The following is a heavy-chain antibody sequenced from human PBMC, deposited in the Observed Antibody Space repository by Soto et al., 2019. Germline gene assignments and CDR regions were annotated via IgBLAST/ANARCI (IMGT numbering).Heavy chain of an antibody. V-gene: IGHV1-18*01. CDR3: TKDAKFDHIYTGYFVNDL. Sequence: ASVKVSCKASGYTFSNFGISWVRQAPGEGLEWMGWISPNSEKTKIAQRFQGRVTMTTDISTSTSYLELRGLTSDDTAVYYCTKDAKFDHIYTGYFVNDLWGR. CDR1: GYTFSNFG. J-gene: IGHJ2*01. D-gene: IGHD3-9*01. CDR2: ISPNSEKT.